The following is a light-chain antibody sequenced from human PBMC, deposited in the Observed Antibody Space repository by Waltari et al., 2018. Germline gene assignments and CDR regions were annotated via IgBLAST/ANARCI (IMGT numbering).Light chain of an antibody. J-gene: IGLJ3*02. V-gene: IGLV4-69*01. Sequence: QLVLTQSPSASASLGASVKLTCTLSIGHSNYAIAWHQQQPGKGPRFLMKINSDGSHNKGDGVPDRCSGATSGAERCLTISSLQSEDEAAYYCQTWGTGWVFGGATKLTVL. CDR3: QTWGTGWV. CDR2: INSDGSH. CDR1: IGHSNYA.